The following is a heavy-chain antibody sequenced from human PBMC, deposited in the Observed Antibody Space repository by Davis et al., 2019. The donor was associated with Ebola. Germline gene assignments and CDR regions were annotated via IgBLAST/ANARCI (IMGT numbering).Heavy chain of an antibody. CDR2: ISSSSSYI. CDR1: GFTFSSYS. CDR3: ASMITFGGVIVYDAFDI. V-gene: IGHV3-21*01. Sequence: GESLKISCAASGFTFSSYSMNWVRQAPGKGLEWVSSISSSSSYIYYADSVKGRFTISRDNAKNSLYLQMSSLRAEDTAVYYCASMITFGGVIVYDAFDIWGQGTMVTVSS. D-gene: IGHD3-16*02. J-gene: IGHJ3*02.